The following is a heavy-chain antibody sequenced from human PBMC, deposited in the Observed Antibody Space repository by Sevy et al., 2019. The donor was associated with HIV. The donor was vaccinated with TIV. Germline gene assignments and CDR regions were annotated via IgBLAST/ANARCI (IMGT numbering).Heavy chain of an antibody. V-gene: IGHV4-4*07. Sequence: SETLSLTCTVSGGSISSYYWSWIRQPAGKGLEWIGRIYTSGSTNYNPSLKSRVTMSVDTSKNQFSLKLSSVTAADTAVYYCARDSYANYDFGGGYDWTWGDYYYGMDVWGQGTTVTVSS. D-gene: IGHD3-3*01. J-gene: IGHJ6*02. CDR3: ARDSYANYDFGGGYDWTWGDYYYGMDV. CDR1: GGSISSYY. CDR2: IYTSGST.